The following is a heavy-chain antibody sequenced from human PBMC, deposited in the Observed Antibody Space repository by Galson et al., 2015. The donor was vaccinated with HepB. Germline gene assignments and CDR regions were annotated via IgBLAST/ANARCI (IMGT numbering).Heavy chain of an antibody. J-gene: IGHJ5*02. CDR1: GYTFTGYN. D-gene: IGHD3-10*01. Sequence: SVKVSCKASGYTFTGYNIHWVRQAPGQGLEWMGRISPNSGGTIYAQKFQGRVTMTRDTSISTAYMELRRLRSDDTAVYYCARDTKRISMIRGVIISGWLDPWGQGTPVTVSS. CDR3: ARDTKRISMIRGVIISGWLDP. V-gene: IGHV1-2*06. CDR2: ISPNSGGT.